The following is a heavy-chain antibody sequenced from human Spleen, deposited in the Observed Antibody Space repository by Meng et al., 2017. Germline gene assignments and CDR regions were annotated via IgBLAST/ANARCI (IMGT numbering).Heavy chain of an antibody. CDR1: GGSFSGYY. Sequence: QVELQAWGAGMLKPSETLSLTCSVYGGSFSGYYWSWIRQPPGKGLEWIGEINHSGSTNYNPSLKSRVTISVDTSKNQFSLKLSSVTAADTAVYYCARGPTTMAHDFDYWGQGTLVTVSS. CDR2: INHSGST. J-gene: IGHJ4*02. D-gene: IGHD4-11*01. V-gene: IGHV4-34*01. CDR3: ARGPTTMAHDFDY.